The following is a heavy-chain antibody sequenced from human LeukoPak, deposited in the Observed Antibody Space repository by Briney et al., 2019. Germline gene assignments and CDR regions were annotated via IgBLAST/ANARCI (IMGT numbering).Heavy chain of an antibody. J-gene: IGHJ5*02. CDR1: GYTFTGYY. V-gene: IGHV1-2*02. D-gene: IGHD3-16*02. Sequence: ASVKVSCKASGYTFTGYYMHWVRQAPGQGLEWMGWINPNSGGTNYAQKFQGRVTMTRDTSISTAYMELSRLRSDDTAVYYCARDTYYDYVWGSYRTNWFDPWGQGTLVTVSS. CDR3: ARDTYYDYVWGSYRTNWFDP. CDR2: INPNSGGT.